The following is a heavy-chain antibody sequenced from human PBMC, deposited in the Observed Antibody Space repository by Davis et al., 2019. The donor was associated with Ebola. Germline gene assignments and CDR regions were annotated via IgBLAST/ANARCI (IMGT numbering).Heavy chain of an antibody. D-gene: IGHD2-2*01. CDR3: ARDSRTQDIVVVPAYYYYYGMDV. J-gene: IGHJ6*02. CDR2: INPKSGGT. CDR1: GYTFTGYY. Sequence: ASVKVSCKASGYTFTGYYMHWVRQAPGQGLEWMGWINPKSGGTNYAQKFQGWVTMTRDTSISTAYMELSSLRSEDTAVYYCARDSRTQDIVVVPAYYYYYGMDVWGQGTTVTVSS. V-gene: IGHV1-2*04.